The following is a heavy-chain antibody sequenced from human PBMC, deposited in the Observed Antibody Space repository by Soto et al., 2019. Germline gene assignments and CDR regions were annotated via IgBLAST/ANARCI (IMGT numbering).Heavy chain of an antibody. D-gene: IGHD6-6*01. Sequence: PSETLSLTCAFSGGSISSGGYSWSWIRQPPGKGLEWIGYIYHSGSTYYNPSLKSRVTISVDRSKNQFSLKLSSVTAADTAVYYCARYSIAARRGIDYWGQGTLVTVSS. V-gene: IGHV4-30-2*01. CDR2: IYHSGST. CDR3: ARYSIAARRGIDY. CDR1: GGSISSGGYS. J-gene: IGHJ4*02.